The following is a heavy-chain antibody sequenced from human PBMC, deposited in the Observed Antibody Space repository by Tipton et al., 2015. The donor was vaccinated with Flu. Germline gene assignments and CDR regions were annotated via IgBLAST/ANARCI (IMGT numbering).Heavy chain of an antibody. CDR2: IYYTGTT. V-gene: IGHV4-39*01. D-gene: IGHD6-13*01. Sequence: TLSLTCTVSGGSVRADSYFWGWIRQAPGKGLEWIGSIYYTGTTSYSPSLNSRVTMSVDTSKNQLSLGVYSVTAADTAVYYCARRQYSNSPLDYWGQGTLVIVSS. CDR3: ARRQYSNSPLDY. CDR1: GGSVRADSYF. J-gene: IGHJ4*02.